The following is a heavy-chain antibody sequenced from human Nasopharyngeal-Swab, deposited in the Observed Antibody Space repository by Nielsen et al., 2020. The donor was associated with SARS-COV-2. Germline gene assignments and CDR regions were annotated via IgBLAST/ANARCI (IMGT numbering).Heavy chain of an antibody. J-gene: IGHJ5*02. D-gene: IGHD3-9*01. CDR1: GYTFTSYA. V-gene: IGHV1-3*01. CDR2: INAGNGNT. Sequence: ASAKVSCKASGYTFTSYAMHWVRQAPGQRLEWMGWINAGNGNTKYSQKFQGRVTITRDTSASTAYMVLSSLRSEDTAVYYCARDRNVLRYFDWLGWFDPWGQGTLVTVSS. CDR3: ARDRNVLRYFDWLGWFDP.